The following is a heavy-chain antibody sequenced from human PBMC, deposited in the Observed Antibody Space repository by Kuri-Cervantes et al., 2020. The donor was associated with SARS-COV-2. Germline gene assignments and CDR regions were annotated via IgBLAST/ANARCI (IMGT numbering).Heavy chain of an antibody. D-gene: IGHD1-26*01. CDR1: GFSFSDYY. Sequence: GESLKISCAASGFSFSDYYMVWVRQAPRKGLQWVSYISSSGSTIYYADSVKGRFTISRDNAKNSLYLQMNSLRAEDTAVYYCARDSPLVGATWNYFDYWGQGTLVTVSS. CDR2: ISSSGSTI. V-gene: IGHV3-11*04. CDR3: ARDSPLVGATWNYFDY. J-gene: IGHJ4*02.